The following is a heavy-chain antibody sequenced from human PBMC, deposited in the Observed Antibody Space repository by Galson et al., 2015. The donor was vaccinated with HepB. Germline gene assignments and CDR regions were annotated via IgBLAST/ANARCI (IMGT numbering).Heavy chain of an antibody. CDR2: ISPNSGDT. CDR1: GYTFSDFY. D-gene: IGHD5-12*01. CDR3: ARSGYDQYFDY. J-gene: IGHJ4*02. Sequence: SVKVSCKASGYTFSDFYLHWVRQAPGQGLEWMGRISPNSGDTDYAQKFRGRVTMTRDTSISTAYMELTRLRSDDTALCYCARSGYDQYFDYWGQGTLVTVSS. V-gene: IGHV1-2*06.